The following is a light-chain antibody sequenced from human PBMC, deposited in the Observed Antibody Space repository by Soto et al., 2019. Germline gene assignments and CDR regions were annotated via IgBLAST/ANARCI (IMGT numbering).Light chain of an antibody. CDR3: QSYDTSLSGWV. CDR1: SSNFGAGYD. J-gene: IGLJ3*02. Sequence: QSVLTQPPSVSGAPGQRVTISCTGSSSNFGAGYDVHWYQQLPGTAPKLLIYGNTNRPSGVPDRFSGSKAGTSASLAITGLQDEDEADYYCQSYDTSLSGWVFGGGTKLTVL. CDR2: GNT. V-gene: IGLV1-40*01.